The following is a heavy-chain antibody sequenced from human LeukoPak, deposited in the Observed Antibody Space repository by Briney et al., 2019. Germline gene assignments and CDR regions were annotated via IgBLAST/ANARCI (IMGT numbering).Heavy chain of an antibody. Sequence: QPGRSLRLSCTASGFTFGDYAMGWVRQAPGKGLEWVGFIRSKAYGGTTEYAASVKGRFTISRDDSKSIAYLQMNSLKTEDTAVYYCTREGVTHYFDYWGQGTLVTVSS. CDR3: TREGVTHYFDY. CDR1: GFTFGDYA. V-gene: IGHV3-49*04. D-gene: IGHD4-23*01. J-gene: IGHJ4*02. CDR2: IRSKAYGGTT.